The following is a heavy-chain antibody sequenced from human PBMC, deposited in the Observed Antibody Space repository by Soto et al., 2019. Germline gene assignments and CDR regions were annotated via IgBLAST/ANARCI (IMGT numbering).Heavy chain of an antibody. D-gene: IGHD3-3*01. CDR2: ISSSSSII. V-gene: IGHV3-48*02. Sequence: EVQVVESGGGLVQPGGSLRLSCAASGFTFSSNSMNWVRQGPGKGLEWISYISSSSSIIYADSVKGRFTISRDNGKNSLYLQMNSLGDEDTAVYYCERVTWSGQLTGDLWGQGNVVTVPS. CDR3: ERVTWSGQLTGDL. CDR1: GFTFSSNS. J-gene: IGHJ4*02.